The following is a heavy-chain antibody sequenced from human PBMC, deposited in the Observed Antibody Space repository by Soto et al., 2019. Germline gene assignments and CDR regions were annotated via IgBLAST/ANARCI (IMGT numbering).Heavy chain of an antibody. Sequence: GGSLRLSCVASGFTFSSYAMRWVRQAPGKGLEWVSAISGSGGSTYYADSVKGRFTISRDNSKNTLYLQMNSLRAEDTAVYYCANQIALSDYHYYYMDVWGKGTTVTVSS. CDR3: ANQIALSDYHYYYMDV. CDR2: ISGSGGST. D-gene: IGHD2-21*01. J-gene: IGHJ6*03. CDR1: GFTFSSYA. V-gene: IGHV3-23*01.